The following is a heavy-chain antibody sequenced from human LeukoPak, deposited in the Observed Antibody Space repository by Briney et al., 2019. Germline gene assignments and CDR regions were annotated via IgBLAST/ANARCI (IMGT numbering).Heavy chain of an antibody. D-gene: IGHD5-12*01. CDR1: GGSISSGSYY. V-gene: IGHV4-31*03. CDR3: AREHVDIVATTQGGYFDY. J-gene: IGHJ4*02. CDR2: IYYSGST. Sequence: SQTLSLTCTVSGGSISSGSYYWSWIRQHPGKGLEWIGYIYYSGSTYYNPSLKSRVTISVDTSKNQFSLKLSSVTAADTAVYYCAREHVDIVATTQGGYFDYWGQGTLVTVSS.